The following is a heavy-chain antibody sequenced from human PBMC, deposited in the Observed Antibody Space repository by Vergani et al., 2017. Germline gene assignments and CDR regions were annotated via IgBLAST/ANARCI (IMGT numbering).Heavy chain of an antibody. CDR1: GFSFRNAW. V-gene: IGHV4-4*07. D-gene: IGHD5-24*01. J-gene: IGHJ6*04. CDR2: MYSTTGSF. Sequence: VQLVESGGGIVKPGGSLRLSCVASGFSFRNAWMNWVRRTPGKGLEWIGRMYSTTGSFDYNPSLKSRLTMSFDTSKNQFFLKLRSVTAADTGVYYCARDGGYKAMDVWGRGTTVIVSS. CDR3: ARDGGYKAMDV.